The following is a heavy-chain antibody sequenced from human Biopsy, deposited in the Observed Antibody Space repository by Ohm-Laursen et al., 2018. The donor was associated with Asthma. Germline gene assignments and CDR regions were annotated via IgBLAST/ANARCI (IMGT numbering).Heavy chain of an antibody. CDR3: ARVWQLATLDY. V-gene: IGHV3-33*08. Sequence: SLRLSCSASGFSFNSYGMHWVRQAPGKGLEWVAVIWYDGSNKYYADSVKGRFTISRDNSKNTLYLQMNSLRAEDTAVYYCARVWQLATLDYWGQGTLVTVSS. CDR1: GFSFNSYG. J-gene: IGHJ4*02. CDR2: IWYDGSNK. D-gene: IGHD6-13*01.